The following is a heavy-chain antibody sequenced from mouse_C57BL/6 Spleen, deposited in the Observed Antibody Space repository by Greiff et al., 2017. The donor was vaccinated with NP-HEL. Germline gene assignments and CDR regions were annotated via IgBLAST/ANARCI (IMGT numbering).Heavy chain of an antibody. CDR3: ARARFYYYASSDNFDY. CDR2: INPSNGGT. D-gene: IGHD1-1*01. J-gene: IGHJ2*01. V-gene: IGHV1-53*01. Sequence: QVQLQQPGTELVKPGASVKLSCKASGYTFTSYWMHWVQQRPGQGLEWIGNINPSNGGTNYNEKFKSKATLTVDKSSSTAYMQLSSLTSEDSAVYYGARARFYYYASSDNFDYWGQGTTLTVSS. CDR1: GYTFTSYW.